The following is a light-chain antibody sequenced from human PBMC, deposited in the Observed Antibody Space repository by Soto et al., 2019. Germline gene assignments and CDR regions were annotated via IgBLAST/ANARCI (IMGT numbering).Light chain of an antibody. CDR2: DVS. V-gene: IGKV3-11*01. Sequence: EIVLTQSPATLSLSPGERVTLSCRASQSISYLAWYQHKPGQPPRLLIDDVSNRATGIPARFSGSGCATDFTLTISSLEPEDFAVYYCQYRSTFGQGTRLEIK. J-gene: IGKJ5*01. CDR3: QYRST. CDR1: QSISY.